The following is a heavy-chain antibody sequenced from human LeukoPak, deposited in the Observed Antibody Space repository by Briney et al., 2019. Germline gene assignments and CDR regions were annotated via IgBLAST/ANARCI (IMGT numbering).Heavy chain of an antibody. V-gene: IGHV3-30-3*01. D-gene: IGHD2-2*01. Sequence: PGRSLRLSCAASGSTFSTSAMHWVRQAPGKGLEWVAVISYDGSNKYYADSVKGRFTISRDNSKNTLYLLMNSLRAEDTAVYYCARDGVKPAANYYYYYYYMDVWGKGTTVTVSS. CDR3: ARDGVKPAANYYYYYYYMDV. CDR2: ISYDGSNK. J-gene: IGHJ6*03. CDR1: GSTFSTSA.